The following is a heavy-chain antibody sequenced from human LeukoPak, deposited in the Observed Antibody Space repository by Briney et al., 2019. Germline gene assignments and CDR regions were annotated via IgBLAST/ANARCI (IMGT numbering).Heavy chain of an antibody. Sequence: PGRSLRLSCAASGFTCYDYAMLWVRQAPGKGLEWVSGISWNSGSIGYADSVKGRFTISRDNAKNSLYLQMNSLRAEDTALYYCAKDMSSGLYGMDVWGQGTTVTVSS. CDR1: GFTCYDYA. J-gene: IGHJ6*02. D-gene: IGHD6-19*01. V-gene: IGHV3-9*01. CDR3: AKDMSSGLYGMDV. CDR2: ISWNSGSI.